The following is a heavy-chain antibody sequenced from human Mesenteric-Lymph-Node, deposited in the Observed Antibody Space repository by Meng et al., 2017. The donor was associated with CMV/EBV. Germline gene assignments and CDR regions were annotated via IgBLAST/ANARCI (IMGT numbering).Heavy chain of an antibody. CDR3: AKDEVYAYGLSGMDV. D-gene: IGHD3-10*01. CDR1: GFIFSSYG. CDR2: IRFDGSNK. V-gene: IGHV3-30*02. Sequence: GGSLRLSCAAPGFIFSSYGMHWVRQAPGKGLEWVAYIRFDGSNKYNAGSVKGRFTISRDNSKNTLYLQMNSLRAEDTAVYYCAKDEVYAYGLSGMDVWGQGTTVTVSS. J-gene: IGHJ6*02.